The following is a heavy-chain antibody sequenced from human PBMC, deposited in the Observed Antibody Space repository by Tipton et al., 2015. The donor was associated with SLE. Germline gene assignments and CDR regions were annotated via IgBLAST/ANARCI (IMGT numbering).Heavy chain of an antibody. CDR2: IYPPDSDT. J-gene: IGHJ4*02. V-gene: IGHV5-51*03. D-gene: IGHD3-3*01. Sequence: QLVQSGAEVKKSGESLKISCKGSGYSFASYWIGWVRQMPEKGLEWMGLIYPPDSDTRYSPSFRGRVTLSVDKSISTAYLQWSSLKASDTAMYYCARVRADFGVVIIYEYWGQGTLVTVSS. CDR3: ARVRADFGVVIIYEY. CDR1: GYSFASYW.